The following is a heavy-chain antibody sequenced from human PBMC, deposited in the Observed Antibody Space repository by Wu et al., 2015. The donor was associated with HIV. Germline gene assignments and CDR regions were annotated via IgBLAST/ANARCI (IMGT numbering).Heavy chain of an antibody. V-gene: IGHV1-69*12. CDR3: ALKTFAGEAAGDYFDY. CDR2: IIPIFGTA. J-gene: IGHJ4*02. Sequence: QVQLVQSGAEVKKPGSSVKVSCKASGGTFSSYAISWVRQAPGQGLEWMGGIIPIFGTANYAQKFQGRVTITADESTSTAYMELSSLRSEDTAVYYCALKTFAGEAAGDYFDYWGQGTLVTVSS. D-gene: IGHD6-13*01. CDR1: GGTFSSYA.